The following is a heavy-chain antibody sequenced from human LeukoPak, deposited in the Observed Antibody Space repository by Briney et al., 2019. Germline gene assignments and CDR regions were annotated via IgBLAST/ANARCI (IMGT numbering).Heavy chain of an antibody. CDR1: GFTFTSYS. CDR3: ARITGYSSSWGYFDY. Sequence: GESLRLSCVASGFTFTSYSMNWVRQAPGKGLEWVAYISEINIIHYADSVKGRFTISRDNAKISLYLQMNSLRAEDTAVYYCARITGYSSSWGYFDYWGQGTLVTVSS. J-gene: IGHJ4*02. D-gene: IGHD6-13*01. CDR2: ISEINII. V-gene: IGHV3-48*01.